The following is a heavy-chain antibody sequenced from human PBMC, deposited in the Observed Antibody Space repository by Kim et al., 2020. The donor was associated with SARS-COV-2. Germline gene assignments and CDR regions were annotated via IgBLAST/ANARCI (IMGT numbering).Heavy chain of an antibody. J-gene: IGHJ4*02. CDR1: GGSFSGYY. V-gene: IGHV4-34*01. Sequence: SETLSLTCAVYGGSFSGYYWSWIRQPPGKGLEWIGEINHSGSTNYNPSLKSRVTISVDTSKNQFSLKLSSVTAADTAVYYCARGPILPTDIVVVPAATYGGYFDYWGQGTLVTVSS. CDR2: INHSGST. D-gene: IGHD2-2*01. CDR3: ARGPILPTDIVVVPAATYGGYFDY.